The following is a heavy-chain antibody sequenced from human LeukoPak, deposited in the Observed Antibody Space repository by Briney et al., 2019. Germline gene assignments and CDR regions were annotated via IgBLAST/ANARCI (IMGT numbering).Heavy chain of an antibody. CDR1: GYTFTGYY. J-gene: IGHJ4*02. CDR3: ARAPAEVAGTSVTVLGY. CDR2: INPNSGGT. D-gene: IGHD6-19*01. Sequence: ASVKVSCKASGYTFTGYYMHWVRQAPGQGLEWMGWINPNSGGTNYAQKFQGRVTMTRDTSISTAYMELSRLRSDDTAVYYCARAPAEVAGTSVTVLGYWGQGTLVTVSS. V-gene: IGHV1-2*02.